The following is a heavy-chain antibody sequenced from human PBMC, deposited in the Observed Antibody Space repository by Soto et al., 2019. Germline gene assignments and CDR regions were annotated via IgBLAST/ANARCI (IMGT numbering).Heavy chain of an antibody. CDR3: AKDLWEWSSGWYYDF. J-gene: IGHJ4*02. Sequence: GGSLRLSCAASGFTFSSYAMSWVRQAPGKGLEWVAVTVGSGSSTYYADSVKGRFTISRDNSKNTLYLQVNSLRADDTAVYYCAKDLWEWSSGWYYDFWGQGTQVTVSS. D-gene: IGHD6-19*01. CDR2: TVGSGSST. V-gene: IGHV3-23*01. CDR1: GFTFSSYA.